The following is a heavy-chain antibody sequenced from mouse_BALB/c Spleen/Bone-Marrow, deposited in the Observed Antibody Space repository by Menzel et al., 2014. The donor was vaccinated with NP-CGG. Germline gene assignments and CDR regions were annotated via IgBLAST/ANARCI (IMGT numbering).Heavy chain of an antibody. CDR2: ISSSGFT. CDR3: SRSGNFFDF. Sequence: EVKVVESGPGLVKPSQSLYLTCTVTGYSITSAYAWNWIRQFPGNNLEWMGYISSSGFTSYNPSLKGRISIVRDTSKNQFFLQLNSVTTKDTSTYYCSRSGNFFDFWGQGTTLTVSS. D-gene: IGHD1-3*01. J-gene: IGHJ2*01. CDR1: GYSITSAYA. V-gene: IGHV3-2*02.